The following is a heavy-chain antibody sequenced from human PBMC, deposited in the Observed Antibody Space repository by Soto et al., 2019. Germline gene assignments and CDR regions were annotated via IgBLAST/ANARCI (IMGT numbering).Heavy chain of an antibody. D-gene: IGHD6-13*01. V-gene: IGHV3-9*01. Sequence: PGGSLRLSCAASGFTFEDFAMNWVRQAPGKGPEWVSRISWNGGRIDYADSVKGRFTISRDNAKNALYLQMNSLRPEDTALYYCAKDMRAGIAAAGTNLGAVDIWGQGTMVTVS. CDR3: AKDMRAGIAAAGTNLGAVDI. J-gene: IGHJ3*02. CDR2: ISWNGGRI. CDR1: GFTFEDFA.